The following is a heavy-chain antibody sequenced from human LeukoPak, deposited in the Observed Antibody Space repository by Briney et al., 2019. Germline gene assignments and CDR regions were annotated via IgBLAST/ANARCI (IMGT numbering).Heavy chain of an antibody. CDR1: GFTFSDYY. D-gene: IGHD3-22*01. CDR2: ISSSGSTI. V-gene: IGHV3-11*04. J-gene: IGHJ6*03. CDR3: ARDQKGVYYDSSGYRYYYYYMDV. Sequence: GGSLRLSCAASGFTFSDYYMSWIRQAPGKGLEWVSYISSSGSTIYYADSVKGRFTISRDNAKNSLYLQMNSLRAEDTAVYYCARDQKGVYYDSSGYRYYYYYMDVWGKGTTVTVSS.